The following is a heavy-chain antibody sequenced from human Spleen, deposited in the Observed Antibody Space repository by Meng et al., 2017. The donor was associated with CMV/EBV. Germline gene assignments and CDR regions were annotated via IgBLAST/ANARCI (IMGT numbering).Heavy chain of an antibody. V-gene: IGHV3-21*01. D-gene: IGHD4-11*01. CDR1: GFTFSSYS. J-gene: IGHJ6*02. CDR2: ISSSSSYI. CDR3: ARVTGDYSNYYYYYGMDV. Sequence: GGSLRLSCAASGFTFSSYSMNWVRQAPGKGLEWVSSISSSSSYIYYADSVKGRFTISRDNAKNSLYLQMNSLRAEDTAVYYCARVTGDYSNYYYYYGMDVWGQGTTVTVSS.